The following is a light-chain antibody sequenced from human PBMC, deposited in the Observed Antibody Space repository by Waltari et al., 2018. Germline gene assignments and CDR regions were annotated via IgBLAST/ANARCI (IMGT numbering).Light chain of an antibody. Sequence: QSVLTQPPSTSGTPGQRVTISCSGSTSNIGTNTVTWYQLLPGTAPKTVIFANYHRPSGVPDRFSASRSGTSASLVISGIQSEDEADYFCATRDDSLSGRVFGGGTKVTVL. V-gene: IGLV1-44*01. CDR1: TSNIGTNT. J-gene: IGLJ3*02. CDR2: ANY. CDR3: ATRDDSLSGRV.